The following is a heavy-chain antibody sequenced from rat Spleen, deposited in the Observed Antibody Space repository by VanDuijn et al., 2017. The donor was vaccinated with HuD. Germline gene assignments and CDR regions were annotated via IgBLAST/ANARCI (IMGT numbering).Heavy chain of an antibody. V-gene: IGHV5-25*01. CDR2: ITTSGDNT. D-gene: IGHD1-1*01. Sequence: EVQLVDSGGGLVQPGRSMKLSCAASGFTFSNYYMAWVRQAPTKGLEWVASITTSGDNTYYRDTVKGRFTISRDNAKSTLYLQMDSLRSEDTATYYCTRENYYSGDYWGQGVMVTVSS. CDR1: GFTFSNYY. J-gene: IGHJ2*01. CDR3: TRENYYSGDY.